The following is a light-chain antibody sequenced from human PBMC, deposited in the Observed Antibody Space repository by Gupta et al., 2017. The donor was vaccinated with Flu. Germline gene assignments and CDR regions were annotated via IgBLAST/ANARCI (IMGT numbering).Light chain of an antibody. V-gene: IGKV3-15*01. Sequence: PTLSVSPGERATLSCRATQSVGSKLAWYQQKPGQAPRLLIYGASTRATGIPARFSGSGSGTEFTLTISSLQSEDFAVYYCQQYNDWPLYTFGQGTKLEIK. J-gene: IGKJ2*01. CDR3: QQYNDWPLYT. CDR1: QSVGSK. CDR2: GAS.